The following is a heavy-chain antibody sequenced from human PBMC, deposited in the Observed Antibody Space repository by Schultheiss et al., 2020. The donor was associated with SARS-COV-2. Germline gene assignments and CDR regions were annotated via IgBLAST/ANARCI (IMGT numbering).Heavy chain of an antibody. CDR3: ARAGYSSSWYPNRWYYFDY. J-gene: IGHJ4*02. CDR2: IYTSGST. CDR1: GGSVSGYY. V-gene: IGHV4-59*02. Sequence: SETLSLTCTVSGGSVSGYYWSWIRQPPGKGLEWIGRIYTSGSTNYNPSLKSRVTISVDTSKNQFSLKLSSVTAADTAVYYCARAGYSSSWYPNRWYYFDYWGQGTLVTVSS. D-gene: IGHD6-13*01.